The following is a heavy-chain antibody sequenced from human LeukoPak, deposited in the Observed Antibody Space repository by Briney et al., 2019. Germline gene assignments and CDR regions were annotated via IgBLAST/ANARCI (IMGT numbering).Heavy chain of an antibody. D-gene: IGHD3-22*01. CDR2: IIPILGIA. CDR3: ASSLYYYDSSGYYDR. Sequence: HGSSVKVSCKSSGGTFISYAISWVRQAPGQGREWMGRIIPILGIANYAQKFQGRVTITADKSTSTAYKELSSLRSADTAVYYCASSLYYYDSSGYYDRWGQGNLVTVSS. CDR1: GGTFISYA. V-gene: IGHV1-69*04. J-gene: IGHJ4*02.